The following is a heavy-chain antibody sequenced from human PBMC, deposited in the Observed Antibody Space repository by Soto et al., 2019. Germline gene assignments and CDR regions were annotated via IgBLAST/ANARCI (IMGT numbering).Heavy chain of an antibody. CDR3: AKDRGRLVRGVILDF. CDR1: GFTFTSYA. Sequence: QLVESGGGLVQPGGSLRLSCAASGFTFTSYAMTWVRQAPGRGLEWVSTVSADATTTYYADSVKGRFTISRDNSKNTVSLEMKSLTVEDTALYYCAKDRGRLVRGVILDFWGQGALVTVSS. D-gene: IGHD3-10*01. V-gene: IGHV3-23*04. J-gene: IGHJ4*02. CDR2: VSADATTT.